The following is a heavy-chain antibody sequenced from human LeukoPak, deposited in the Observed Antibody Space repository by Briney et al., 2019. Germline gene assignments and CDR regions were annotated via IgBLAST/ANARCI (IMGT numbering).Heavy chain of an antibody. D-gene: IGHD6-19*01. CDR3: ARVPTGYSSAWYSFDY. Sequence: GGSLRLSCAASGFTVSSNYMSWVRQAPGKGLEWVSVIYSGGRTYYADSVKGRFTISRDNSENTLYLQMNSLRVEDTAVYYCARVPTGYSSAWYSFDYWGQGTLVTVFS. CDR1: GFTVSSNY. CDR2: IYSGGRT. V-gene: IGHV3-66*01. J-gene: IGHJ4*02.